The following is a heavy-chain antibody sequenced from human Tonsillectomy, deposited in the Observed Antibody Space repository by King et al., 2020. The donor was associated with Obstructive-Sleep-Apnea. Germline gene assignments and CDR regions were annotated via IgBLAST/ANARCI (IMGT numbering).Heavy chain of an antibody. Sequence: QLQESGPGLVKPSETLSLTCTVSGGSISSYYWSWIRQPPGKGLEWIGYIYYSGSTNYNPSLKSRVTISVDTSKNQFSLKLRSVTAADTAVYYCARVRRRLLWFGEPGVWFDPWGQGTLVTVSS. V-gene: IGHV4-59*01. D-gene: IGHD3-10*01. CDR1: GGSISSYY. CDR3: ARVRRRLLWFGEPGVWFDP. J-gene: IGHJ5*02. CDR2: IYYSGST.